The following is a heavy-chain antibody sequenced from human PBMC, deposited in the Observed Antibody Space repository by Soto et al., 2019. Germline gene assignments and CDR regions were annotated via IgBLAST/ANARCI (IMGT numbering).Heavy chain of an antibody. J-gene: IGHJ4*02. CDR2: IIPILGIA. CDR1: GGTFSSYT. V-gene: IGHV1-69*02. D-gene: IGHD1-20*01. CDR3: ARDNNWNEDY. Sequence: QVQLVQSGAEVKKPGSSVKVSCKASGGTFSSYTISWVRQAPGQGLEWMGRIIPILGIANYAQKFQGRVTITADKSTSTAYMELSSLRSEDTAVYYCARDNNWNEDYWGQGTLVTVSS.